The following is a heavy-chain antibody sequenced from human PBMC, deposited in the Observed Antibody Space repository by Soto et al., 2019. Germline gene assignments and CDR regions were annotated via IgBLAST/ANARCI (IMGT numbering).Heavy chain of an antibody. CDR1: GFTFNIYG. V-gene: IGHV3-30*18. Sequence: VKLVESGGGVVQPGGSLRLSCAASGFTFNIYGMHWVRQAPDKGLEWVALISYDGSNQYYPDSVKGRFTISRDNSKNTLFLQINSLRADDTAVYYCAKDQVSGQGSFASWGQGTLVTVSA. CDR3: AKDQVSGQGSFAS. J-gene: IGHJ4*02. CDR2: ISYDGSNQ.